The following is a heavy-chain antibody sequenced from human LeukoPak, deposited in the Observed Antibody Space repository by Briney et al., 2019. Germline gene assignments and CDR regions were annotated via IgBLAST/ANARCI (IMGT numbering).Heavy chain of an antibody. J-gene: IGHJ4*02. CDR2: INSDGSST. Sequence: GGSLRLSCAASGFTFSSYWMHWVRQAPGKGLVWVSRINSDGSSTSYADSVKGRFTISRDNAKNTLYLQMNSLRAEDTAVYYCARGPNYYGSGSYHDYWGQGTLVTVSS. V-gene: IGHV3-74*01. D-gene: IGHD3-10*01. CDR3: ARGPNYYGSGSYHDY. CDR1: GFTFSSYW.